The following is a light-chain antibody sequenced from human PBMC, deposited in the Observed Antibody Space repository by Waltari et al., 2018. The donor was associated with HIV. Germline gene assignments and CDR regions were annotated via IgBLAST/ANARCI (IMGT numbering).Light chain of an antibody. CDR2: GAS. Sequence: QMTQSPSSLSASRGDRVTITCRASQTLETYLKWYHQKPGKAPNLLIHGASSLQSGVPSRFSGSGSWTQFTLTISSLQPEDCGVYYCQQSYRTPLIFGGGTKV. CDR3: QQSYRTPLI. V-gene: IGKV1-39*01. J-gene: IGKJ4*01. CDR1: QTLETY.